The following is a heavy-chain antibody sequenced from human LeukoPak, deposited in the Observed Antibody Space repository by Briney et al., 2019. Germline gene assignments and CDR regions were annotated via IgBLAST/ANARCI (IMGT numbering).Heavy chain of an antibody. D-gene: IGHD6-13*01. V-gene: IGHV2-5*02. CDR2: IYWDAEK. J-gene: IGHJ4*02. Sequence: SGPTLLHPTQTLTLICTFSGFSLSTNGVAVVWIRQPPGKALEWLALIYWDAEKRYSPSLKSRLTITKDTSKNQVVLTMTNMDPVDTATYDCAHRLSSAAAFDSWGQGTLVTVSS. CDR1: GFSLSTNGVA. CDR3: AHRLSSAAAFDS.